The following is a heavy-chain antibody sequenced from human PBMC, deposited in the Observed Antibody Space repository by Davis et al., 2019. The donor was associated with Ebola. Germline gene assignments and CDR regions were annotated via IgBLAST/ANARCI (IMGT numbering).Heavy chain of an antibody. CDR1: GFTFSSYA. V-gene: IGHV3-30-3*01. D-gene: IGHD2-8*01. J-gene: IGHJ6*02. CDR2: ISYDGSNK. Sequence: GESLKISCAASGFTFSSYAMHWVRQAPGKGLEWVAVISYDGSNKYYADSVKGRFTVSRDNPKNTLYLQMYSLRAEDTAVYYCAKGMSRSAYYAMDVWGQGTTVTVSS. CDR3: AKGMSRSAYYAMDV.